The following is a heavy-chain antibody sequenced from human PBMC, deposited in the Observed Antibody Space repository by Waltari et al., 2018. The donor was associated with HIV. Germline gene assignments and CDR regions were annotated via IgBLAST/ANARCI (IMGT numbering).Heavy chain of an antibody. Sequence: PSETLSLTCSVSGDSVSSGSYYWSWMRQSPGKGLEWIGNIDYTGRANYNPSLKTRVTISVDTSKNHFSLKLTSVTAGDTAIYYCARIVASAGLRFDRWGQGSLVTVSS. CDR3: ARIVASAGLRFDR. V-gene: IGHV4-61*03. D-gene: IGHD2-21*01. J-gene: IGHJ5*02. CDR1: GDSVSSGSYY. CDR2: IDYTGRA.